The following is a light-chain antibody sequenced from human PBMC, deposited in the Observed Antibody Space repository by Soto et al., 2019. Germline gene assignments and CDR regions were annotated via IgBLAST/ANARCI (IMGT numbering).Light chain of an antibody. CDR3: KQSKSFPLT. V-gene: IGKV1-12*01. CDR2: AAS. J-gene: IGKJ4*01. CDR1: QDINRW. Sequence: DIQMAQSPSSLSASVGDRATITCRASQDINRWLAWYQQKPGKAPKVLIYAASSLESGIPSRFSGSGSGTDFSLTISSLQPEDFATYYCKQSKSFPLTLGGGTKVDIK.